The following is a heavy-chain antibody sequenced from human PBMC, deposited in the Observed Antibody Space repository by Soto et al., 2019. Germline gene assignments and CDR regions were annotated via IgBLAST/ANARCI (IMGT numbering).Heavy chain of an antibody. CDR2: INAGSGNT. CDR1: GYTFTSYA. Sequence: ASVKVSCKASGYTFTSYAMRWVRQAPGQRLEWMGWINAGSGNTRYAQKFQGRVTITRDTSASTAYMELSSLRSEDTAVYYCARGYYDFWSGYSPYYLSLYYYYYMDVWCKGTTVTVPS. V-gene: IGHV1-3*01. J-gene: IGHJ6*03. D-gene: IGHD3-3*01. CDR3: ARGYYDFWSGYSPYYLSLYYYYYMDV.